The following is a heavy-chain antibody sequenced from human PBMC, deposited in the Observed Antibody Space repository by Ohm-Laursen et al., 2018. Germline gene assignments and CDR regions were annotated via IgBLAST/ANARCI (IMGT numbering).Heavy chain of an antibody. D-gene: IGHD5-24*01. V-gene: IGHV3-23*01. J-gene: IGHJ4*02. CDR1: GFTFSSYA. CDR3: AKRWAHLDC. Sequence: SLRLSCAAPGFTFSSYAMSWVRQAPGKGLEWVSSISGGGGSTYYSDSVKGRFTISRDNSKNTLYLQMCSLRAEDTALYYCAKRWAHLDCWGQGPLVTVSP. CDR2: ISGGGGST.